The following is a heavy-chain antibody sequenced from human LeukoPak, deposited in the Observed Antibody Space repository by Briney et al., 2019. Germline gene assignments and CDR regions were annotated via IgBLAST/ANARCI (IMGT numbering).Heavy chain of an antibody. V-gene: IGHV7-4-1*02. CDR3: ARGSPNYGGLRDNNWFDP. CDR1: GYTFTSYA. J-gene: IGHJ5*02. D-gene: IGHD4-23*01. Sequence: ASVKVSCTASGYTFTSYAMNWVRQAPGQGLEWMGWINTNTGNPTYAQGFTGRFVFSLDTSVSTAYLQISSLKAEDTAVYYCARGSPNYGGLRDNNWFDPWGQGTLVTVSS. CDR2: INTNTGNP.